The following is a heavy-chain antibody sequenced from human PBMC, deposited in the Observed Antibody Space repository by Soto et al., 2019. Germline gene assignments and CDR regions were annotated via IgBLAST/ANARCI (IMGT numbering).Heavy chain of an antibody. J-gene: IGHJ3*02. V-gene: IGHV1-3*01. D-gene: IGHD3-22*01. Sequence: ASVKVSCKASGYTFTSYAMHWVRQAPGQRLEWMGWINAGNGNTKYSQKFQGRVTITRDTSASTAYMELNSLRAEDTAVYYCASLMIVVVMNDAFDIWGQGTMVTVSS. CDR2: INAGNGNT. CDR1: GYTFTSYA. CDR3: ASLMIVVVMNDAFDI.